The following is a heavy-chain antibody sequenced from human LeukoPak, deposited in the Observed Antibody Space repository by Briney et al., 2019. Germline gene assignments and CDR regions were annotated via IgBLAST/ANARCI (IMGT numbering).Heavy chain of an antibody. CDR3: AKDIGPLQGNPFDY. CDR2: ISWNSGSI. J-gene: IGHJ4*02. V-gene: IGHV3-9*03. Sequence: GGSLRLSCAASGFTFSSYAMSWVRQAPGKGLEWVSGISWNSGSIGYADSVKGRFTISRDNAKDSLYLQMNSLRAEDMALYYCAKDIGPLQGNPFDYWGQGALVTVSS. D-gene: IGHD1-14*01. CDR1: GFTFSSYA.